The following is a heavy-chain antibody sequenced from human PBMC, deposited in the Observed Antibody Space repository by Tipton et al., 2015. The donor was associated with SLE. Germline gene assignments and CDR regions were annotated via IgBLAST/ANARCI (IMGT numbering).Heavy chain of an antibody. Sequence: TLSLTCAVYGGSFSGYYWSWIRQPPGKGLEWIGEINHSGSTNYNPSLKSRVTISVDTTKNQFSLKLNSVTAADTAMYYCVRGISGTVGEHWGQGTPVTVSS. CDR1: GGSFSGYY. V-gene: IGHV4-34*01. J-gene: IGHJ1*01. CDR2: INHSGST. D-gene: IGHD1-7*01. CDR3: VRGISGTVGEH.